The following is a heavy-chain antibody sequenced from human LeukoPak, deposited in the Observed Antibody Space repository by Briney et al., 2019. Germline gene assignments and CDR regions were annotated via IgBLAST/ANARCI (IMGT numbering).Heavy chain of an antibody. CDR1: GYSFTSSW. D-gene: IGHD3-10*01. Sequence: HGESLKISCKGSGYSFTSSWIGWVRQMPGKGLEWMGIIYPGDSDTRYSPSFQGQVTISADKTISTVYLHWSSLKASDTAMYYCARAWVIDMVRGVIGWFDPWGQGTLVIVSS. V-gene: IGHV5-51*01. CDR3: ARAWVIDMVRGVIGWFDP. J-gene: IGHJ5*02. CDR2: IYPGDSDT.